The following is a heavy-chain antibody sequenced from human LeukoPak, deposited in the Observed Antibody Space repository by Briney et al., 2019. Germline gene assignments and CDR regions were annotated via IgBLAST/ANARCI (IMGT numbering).Heavy chain of an antibody. CDR2: IFSGGSA. D-gene: IGHD3-3*02. J-gene: IGHJ3*02. Sequence: PGGSLRLSCAASGFTVSSNYMSWVRQAPGKGLEWVSVIFSGGSAYYADSVKGRFTISRDNSKNTLYLQMNSLRAEDTAVYYCAREISRTGAFDIWGQGTMVTVSS. V-gene: IGHV3-53*05. CDR1: GFTVSSNY. CDR3: AREISRTGAFDI.